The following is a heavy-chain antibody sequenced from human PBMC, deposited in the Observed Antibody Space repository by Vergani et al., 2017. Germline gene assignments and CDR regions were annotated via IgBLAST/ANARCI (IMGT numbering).Heavy chain of an antibody. V-gene: IGHV1-2*02. CDR1: GYTFTGYY. J-gene: IGHJ4*02. CDR2: INPNSGGT. D-gene: IGHD3-10*01. CDR3: ARDLLLDYGSRRWMGGLDY. Sequence: QVQMVQSGAEVKKPGASVKVSCKASGYTFTGYYMHWVRQAPGQGLEWMGWINPNSGGTNYAQKFQGRVTMTRDTSIRTAYMELSRLRSDDTALYYCARDLLLDYGSRRWMGGLDYWGQGTLVTVSS.